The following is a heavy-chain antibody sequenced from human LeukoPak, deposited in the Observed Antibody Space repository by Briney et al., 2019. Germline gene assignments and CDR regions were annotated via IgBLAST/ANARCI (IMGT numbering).Heavy chain of an antibody. Sequence: GGSLRLSCAASGFTFSSYGMHWVRQAPGKGLEWVAVIWYDGRNKHYADSVKGRFTISRDNARNTLFLQMNSLRAEDTAVYYCARDPCSSSSGSGDYWGQGTLVTVSS. CDR3: ARDPCSSSSGSGDY. D-gene: IGHD6-13*01. CDR2: IWYDGRNK. J-gene: IGHJ4*02. V-gene: IGHV3-33*01. CDR1: GFTFSSYG.